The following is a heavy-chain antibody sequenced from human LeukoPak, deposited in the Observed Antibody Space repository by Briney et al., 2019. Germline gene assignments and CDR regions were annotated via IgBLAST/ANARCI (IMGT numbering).Heavy chain of an antibody. CDR2: INHSGST. Sequence: SETLSLTCAVYGGSFSGYYWSWIRQPPGKGLEWIGEINHSGSTNYNPSLKSRVTISVDTSKNQFSLKPSSVTAADTAVYYCAREDSSSWYNYFDYWGQGTLVTVSS. CDR1: GGSFSGYY. J-gene: IGHJ4*02. D-gene: IGHD6-13*01. CDR3: AREDSSSWYNYFDY. V-gene: IGHV4-34*01.